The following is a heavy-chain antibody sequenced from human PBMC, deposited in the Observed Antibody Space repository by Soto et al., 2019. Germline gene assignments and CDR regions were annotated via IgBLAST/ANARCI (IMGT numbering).Heavy chain of an antibody. CDR1: GGSISSGDYY. V-gene: IGHV4-30-4*01. J-gene: IGHJ4*02. D-gene: IGHD1-26*01. CDR3: ARDLRGVTTIDY. CDR2: IYYSGTT. Sequence: SETLSLTCTVSGGSISSGDYYWSWIRQPPLKGLEWIGYIYYSGTTYYNPSLKSRVTISVDTSKNQFSLKLNSVTAADTAVYYCARDLRGVTTIDYWGQGTLVTVPS.